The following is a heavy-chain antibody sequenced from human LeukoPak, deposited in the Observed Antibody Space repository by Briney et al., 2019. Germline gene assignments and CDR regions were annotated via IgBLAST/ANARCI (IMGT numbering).Heavy chain of an antibody. V-gene: IGHV4-61*01. CDR2: ISYSGST. CDR3: ARVEYYYYAVDV. D-gene: IGHD3-3*01. Sequence: SETLSLTCAVSGGSVSSGSYYWSWIRQPPGRGLEWIGYISYSGSTNYNPSLKSRVTISVDTSKNLFSLKLSSVTAADTAVYYCARVEYYYYAVDVWGQGTTLTVSS. CDR1: GGSVSSGSYY. J-gene: IGHJ6*02.